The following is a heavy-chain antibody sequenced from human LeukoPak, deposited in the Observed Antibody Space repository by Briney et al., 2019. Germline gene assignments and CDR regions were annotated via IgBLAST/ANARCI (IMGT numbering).Heavy chain of an antibody. J-gene: IGHJ4*02. CDR1: GFTFSSYA. CDR3: AKALGPRRLLFSIFDY. V-gene: IGHV3-23*01. CDR2: VSSSGAYI. D-gene: IGHD2-21*02. Sequence: GGSLRLSCAASGFTFSSYAMNWIRQPPGKGLEWVASVSSSGAYIYYADSVKGRFTISRDNSKNTLYLQMNSLRAEDTAVYYCAKALGPRRLLFSIFDYWGQGTLVTVSS.